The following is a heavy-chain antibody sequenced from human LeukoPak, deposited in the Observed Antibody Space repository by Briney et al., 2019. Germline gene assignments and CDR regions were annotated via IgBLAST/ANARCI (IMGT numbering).Heavy chain of an antibody. CDR2: VWSDGSNR. CDR3: AKSNTESQTTVGN. V-gene: IGHV3-33*06. D-gene: IGHD1-14*01. CDR1: GFTSNTYG. J-gene: IGHJ4*02. Sequence: GGSLRLSCAASGFTSNTYGMHWVRQAPGKGLEWIAVVWSDGSNRFYADSVEGRFTISRDNSKNTLYLQMNSLRAEDTAVYYCAKSNTESQTTVGNWGQGTLVSVSS.